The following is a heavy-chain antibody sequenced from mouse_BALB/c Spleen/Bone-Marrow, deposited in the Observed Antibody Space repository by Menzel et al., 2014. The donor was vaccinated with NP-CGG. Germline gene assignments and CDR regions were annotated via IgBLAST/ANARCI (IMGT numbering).Heavy chain of an antibody. CDR3: ARPLYDGYYP. D-gene: IGHD2-3*01. J-gene: IGHJ2*01. V-gene: IGHV1-9*01. Sequence: VQLQQSGGELMKPGASVKISCKATGYTFSSYWIEWVKQRPGHGLEWIGEILPGSGSTNYNEKFKGKATFTADTSSNTAYMQLSSQTSEDSAVYYCARPLYDGYYPWGQGATLTVSS. CDR1: GYTFSSYW. CDR2: ILPGSGST.